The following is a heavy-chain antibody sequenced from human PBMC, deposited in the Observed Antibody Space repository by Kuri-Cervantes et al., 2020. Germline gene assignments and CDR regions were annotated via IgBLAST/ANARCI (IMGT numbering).Heavy chain of an antibody. CDR1: GFTFSDYY. CDR2: ISYDGSNK. CDR3: ARDRALGYSSGWYYPLLYDGMDV. Sequence: GGSLRLSCAASGFTFSDYYMSWFRQAPGKGLEWVAVISYDGSNKYYADSVKGRFTISRGNSKNTLYLQMNSLRAEDTAVYYCARDRALGYSSGWYYPLLYDGMDVWGQGTTVTVSS. J-gene: IGHJ6*02. V-gene: IGHV3-30-3*01. D-gene: IGHD6-19*01.